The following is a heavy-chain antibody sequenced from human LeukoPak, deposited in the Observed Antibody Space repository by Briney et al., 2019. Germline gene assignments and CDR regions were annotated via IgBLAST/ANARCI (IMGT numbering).Heavy chain of an antibody. V-gene: IGHV3-30*18. Sequence: GGSLRLSCAASGFTFSNAWMSWVRQAPGKGLEWVAVISYDGSNKYYADSVKGRFTISRDNSKNTLYLQMNSLRAEDTAVYYCAKPREPVGATLFDYWGQGTLVTVSS. CDR2: ISYDGSNK. CDR1: GFTFSNAW. J-gene: IGHJ4*02. D-gene: IGHD1-26*01. CDR3: AKPREPVGATLFDY.